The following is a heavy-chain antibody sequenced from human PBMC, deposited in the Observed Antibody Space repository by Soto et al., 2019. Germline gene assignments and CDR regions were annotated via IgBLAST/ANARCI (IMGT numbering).Heavy chain of an antibody. CDR2: IIPIFGTA. CDR1: GGTFSSYA. J-gene: IGHJ6*02. D-gene: IGHD3-22*01. Sequence: SVKVSCKASGGTFSSYAISWVRQAPGQGLEWMGGIIPIFGTANYAQKFQGRVTITADESTSTAYMELSSLRSEDTAVYYCARGRHYYDSSGDYPQNYGMDVWGQGTTVTVSS. CDR3: ARGRHYYDSSGDYPQNYGMDV. V-gene: IGHV1-69*13.